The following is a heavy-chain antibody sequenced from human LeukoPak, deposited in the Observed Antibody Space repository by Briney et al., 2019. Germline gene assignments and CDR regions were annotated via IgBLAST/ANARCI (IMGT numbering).Heavy chain of an antibody. Sequence: PGGSLRLSCAASGFTFGSYGMSWVRQAPGKGLEWVAFITPNGDRTSYADSVEGRFTISRDNPRNTLYMQMNSLRDEDTALYYCAIMHGYYDGSGYWVQWGQGTLVTVSS. J-gene: IGHJ1*01. CDR1: GFTFGSYG. V-gene: IGHV3-23*01. CDR3: AIMHGYYDGSGYWVQ. D-gene: IGHD3-22*01. CDR2: ITPNGDRT.